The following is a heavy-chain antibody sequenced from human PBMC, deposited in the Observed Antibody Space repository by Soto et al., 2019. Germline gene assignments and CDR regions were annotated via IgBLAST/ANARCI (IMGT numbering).Heavy chain of an antibody. Sequence: QTGGSLRLSCAASGFTFSSYAMHWVRQAPGKGLEWVAVISYDGSNKYYADSVKGRFTISRDNSKNTLYLQMNSLRAEDTAVYYYARTIVATEITGMFDYWGQGTLVTVSS. CDR1: GFTFSSYA. CDR2: ISYDGSNK. D-gene: IGHD5-12*01. CDR3: ARTIVATEITGMFDY. V-gene: IGHV3-30-3*01. J-gene: IGHJ4*02.